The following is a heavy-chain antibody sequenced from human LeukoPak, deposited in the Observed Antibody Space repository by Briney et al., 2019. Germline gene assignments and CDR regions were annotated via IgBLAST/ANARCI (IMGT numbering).Heavy chain of an antibody. CDR2: INHSGST. D-gene: IGHD3-22*01. Sequence: PSETLSLTCAVYGGSFSGYYWSWIRQPPGKGLEWIGEINHSGSTNYNPSLKSRVTISVDTSKNQFSLKLSSVTAADTAVYYCARDRFVYYYDSSGSLVRHDAFDIWGQGTMVTVSS. V-gene: IGHV4-34*01. CDR1: GGSFSGYY. CDR3: ARDRFVYYYDSSGSLVRHDAFDI. J-gene: IGHJ3*02.